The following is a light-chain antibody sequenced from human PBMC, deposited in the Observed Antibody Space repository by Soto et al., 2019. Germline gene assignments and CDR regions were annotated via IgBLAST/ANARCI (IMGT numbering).Light chain of an antibody. J-gene: IGKJ1*01. V-gene: IGKV1-9*01. CDR3: QHYNSYSEA. Sequence: DVQLTQSPSFLAASVGDRLTITCRASRDIKRFLAWYQQKPGKAPKLLIYTISTLQSGVPSRFSGSGSGTEFTLTISSLQPDDFATYYCQHYNSYSEAFGQGTKVDIK. CDR2: TIS. CDR1: RDIKRF.